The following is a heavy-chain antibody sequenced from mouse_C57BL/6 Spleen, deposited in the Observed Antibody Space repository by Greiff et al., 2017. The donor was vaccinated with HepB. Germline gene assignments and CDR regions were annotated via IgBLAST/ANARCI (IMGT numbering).Heavy chain of an antibody. CDR1: GYTFTSYW. CDR2: IDPSDSYT. V-gene: IGHV1-50*01. Sequence: QVQLQQPGAELVKPGASVKLSCKASGYTFTSYWMQWVKQRPGQGLEWIGEIDPSDSYTNYNQKFKGKATLTVDTSSSTAYMQLSSLTSEDSAVYYCARRYDAMDYWGKGTSVTVSS. J-gene: IGHJ4*01. CDR3: ARRYDAMDY.